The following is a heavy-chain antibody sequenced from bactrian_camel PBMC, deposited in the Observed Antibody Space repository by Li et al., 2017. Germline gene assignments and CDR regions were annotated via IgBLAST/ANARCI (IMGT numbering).Heavy chain of an antibody. CDR1: GFSVSGNC. CDR3: SVATTSATFNY. CDR2: VSAAGDMT. J-gene: IGHJ4*01. Sequence: VQLVESGGGSAQAGESLTLSCAASGFSVSGNCMGWFRQAPGKERERVATVSAAGDMTYYADPVKGRFTSSQDKAKNTVYLQMNSLKPEDTALYYCSVATTSATFNYWGQGTQVTVS. V-gene: IGHV3S31*01. D-gene: IGHD5*01.